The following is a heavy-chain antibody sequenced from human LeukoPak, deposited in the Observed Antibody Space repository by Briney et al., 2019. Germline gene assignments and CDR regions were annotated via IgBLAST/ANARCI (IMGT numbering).Heavy chain of an antibody. Sequence: GGSLRLSCAASGFTFSLYAMNWVRQAPGKGLEWVSYINDESSDIHYAGSVGGRFTISRDDARQTLYLQLSSLRVEDTAVYYCARDTFQPGLIDSWGQGTLVTVSS. D-gene: IGHD2-2*01. CDR3: ARDTFQPGLIDS. CDR2: INDESSDI. V-gene: IGHV3-21*05. CDR1: GFTFSLYA. J-gene: IGHJ4*02.